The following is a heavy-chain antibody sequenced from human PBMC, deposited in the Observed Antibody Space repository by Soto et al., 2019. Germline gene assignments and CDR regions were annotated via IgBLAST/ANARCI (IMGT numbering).Heavy chain of an antibody. Sequence: SVKVSGKASGGTFSSYAISWVRQAPGQGLEWMGGIIPIFGTANYAQKFQGRVTITADESTSTAYMELSSLRSEDTAVYYCARSDVDTAMAWYYYYGMDVWGQGTTVTVSS. D-gene: IGHD5-18*01. V-gene: IGHV1-69*13. CDR3: ARSDVDTAMAWYYYYGMDV. J-gene: IGHJ6*02. CDR1: GGTFSSYA. CDR2: IIPIFGTA.